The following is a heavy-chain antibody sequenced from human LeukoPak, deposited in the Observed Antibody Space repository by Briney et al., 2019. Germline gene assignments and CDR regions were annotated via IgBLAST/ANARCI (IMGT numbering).Heavy chain of an antibody. CDR1: GFTFSNSP. CDR2: ISDSGGST. Sequence: RGSLRLSCAASGFTFSNSPMSWARQAPGKGLEWVSGISDSGGSTYYADSVKGRFTVFRDNSKNTLYLQMNSLRAEDTAVYYCAKDHTSSPAGYWGQGTLVTVS. J-gene: IGHJ4*02. V-gene: IGHV3-23*01. D-gene: IGHD6-13*01. CDR3: AKDHTSSPAGY.